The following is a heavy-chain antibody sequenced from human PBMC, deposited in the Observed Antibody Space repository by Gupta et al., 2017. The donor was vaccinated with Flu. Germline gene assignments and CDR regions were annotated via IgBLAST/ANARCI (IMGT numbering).Heavy chain of an antibody. J-gene: IGHJ6*03. Sequence: MSWVRQAPGKGLEWVSAISGSGVSTYYADSVKGRFTISRDNSKNAPYLQMNSLRPEDTAVYYCAKSTPEDMDVWGKGTTVTVSS. V-gene: IGHV3-23*01. CDR2: ISGSGVST. CDR3: AKSTPEDMDV.